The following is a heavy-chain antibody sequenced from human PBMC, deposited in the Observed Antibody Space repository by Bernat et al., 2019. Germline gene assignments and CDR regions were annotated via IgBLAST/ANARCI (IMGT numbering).Heavy chain of an antibody. D-gene: IGHD4-17*01. CDR3: ARDKAYGVFDY. J-gene: IGHJ4*02. CDR1: GFTFSSYG. CDR2: IWYDGSNK. Sequence: QVQLVESGGGVVQPGRSLRLSCAASGFTFSSYGMHWVRQAPGKGLEWVAVIWYDGSNKYYADSVKGRFTISRDNSKNTLYLQMNSLRAEDTAVYYCARDKAYGVFDYWGQGTLGTVPS. V-gene: IGHV3-33*01.